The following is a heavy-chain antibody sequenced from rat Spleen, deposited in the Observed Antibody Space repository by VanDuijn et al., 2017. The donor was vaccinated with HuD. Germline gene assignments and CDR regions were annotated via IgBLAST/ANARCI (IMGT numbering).Heavy chain of an antibody. J-gene: IGHJ2*01. CDR3: TRERNWAFDY. Sequence: EVQLVESDGGLVQPGRSLKLSCAASGFTFSDYYMAWVRQAPTKGLEWVATINYDGSSTYYRDSVKGRFTISRDNAKSTLYLQLNSLRSEDTATYYCTRERNWAFDYWGQGVMVTVSS. D-gene: IGHD5-1*01. V-gene: IGHV5-29*01. CDR1: GFTFSDYY. CDR2: INYDGSST.